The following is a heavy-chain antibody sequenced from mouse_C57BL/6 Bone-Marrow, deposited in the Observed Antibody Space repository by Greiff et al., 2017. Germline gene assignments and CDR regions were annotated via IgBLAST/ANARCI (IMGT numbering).Heavy chain of an antibody. V-gene: IGHV5-9-1*02. D-gene: IGHD1-1*01. CDR2: ISSGGDYI. CDR1: GFTFSSYA. CDR3: TRDTTVAEDYAMDY. Sequence: EVQRVESGEGLVKPGGSLKLSCAASGFTFSSYAMSWVRQTPEKRLEWVAYISSGGDYIYYADTVKGRFTISRDNARNTLYLQMSSLKSEDTAMYYCTRDTTVAEDYAMDYWGQGTSVTVSS. J-gene: IGHJ4*01.